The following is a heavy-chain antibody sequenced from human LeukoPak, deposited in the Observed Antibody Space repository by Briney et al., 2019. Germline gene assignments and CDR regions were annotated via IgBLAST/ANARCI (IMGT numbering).Heavy chain of an antibody. Sequence: SETLSLTCTVSGGSISSSSYYWGWIRQPPGKGLEWIGSIYYSGSTYYNPSLKSRVTISVDTSNNPYTLKLSSVTAADTAVYDCARHPLLWDYGAGSYYPDYWGQGTLVTVSS. V-gene: IGHV4-39*01. D-gene: IGHD3-10*01. CDR2: IYYSGST. CDR1: GGSISSSSYY. CDR3: ARHPLLWDYGAGSYYPDY. J-gene: IGHJ4*02.